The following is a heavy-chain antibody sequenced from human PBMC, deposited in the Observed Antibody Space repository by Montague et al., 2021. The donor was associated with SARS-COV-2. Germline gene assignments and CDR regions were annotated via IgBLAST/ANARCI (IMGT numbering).Heavy chain of an antibody. D-gene: IGHD3-16*01. V-gene: IGHV4-4*09. CDR3: ARYYERSWDV. J-gene: IGHJ6*02. CDR1: GVAISYGD. CDR2: IFENGDT. Sequence: SETLSLTRTVSGVAISYGDWSWTRQPPGKGLEWIVTIFENGDTDHNPSLKSRVTVSEDTSQNQFSLRLSSVAAADTALYYCARYYERSWDVWGQGTTVTVSS.